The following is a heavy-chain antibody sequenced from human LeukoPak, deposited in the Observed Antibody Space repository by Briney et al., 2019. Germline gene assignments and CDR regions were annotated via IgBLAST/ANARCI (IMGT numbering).Heavy chain of an antibody. CDR1: GFSFDKWA. J-gene: IGHJ4*02. CDR2: IIPILGIA. CDR3: ARGGSGGWYREFDY. V-gene: IGHV1-69*04. D-gene: IGHD6-19*01. Sequence: GGSLRLSCVASGFSFDKWAMSWLRQAPGKGLEWMGRIIPILGIANYAQKFQGRVTITADKSTSTAYMELSSLRSEDTAVYYCARGGSGGWYREFDYWGQGTLVTVSS.